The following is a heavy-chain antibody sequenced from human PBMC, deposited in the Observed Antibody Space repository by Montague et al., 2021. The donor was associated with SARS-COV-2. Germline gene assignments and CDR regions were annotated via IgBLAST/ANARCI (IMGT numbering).Heavy chain of an antibody. D-gene: IGHD3-16*01. V-gene: IGHV4-59*01. CDR2: AYYVPSTNXANT. J-gene: IGHJ3*02. CDR1: GDSISSYY. Sequence: SETLSLTCSVSGDSISSYYYNWIRQTSGKGLEWIGYAYYVPSTNXANTNSNPSLKRRVTISLDTSENQFSLKLSSVTAADTAVYYCARTWRFGQSYGLDIWGQGTMVTVSS. CDR3: ARTWRFGQSYGLDI.